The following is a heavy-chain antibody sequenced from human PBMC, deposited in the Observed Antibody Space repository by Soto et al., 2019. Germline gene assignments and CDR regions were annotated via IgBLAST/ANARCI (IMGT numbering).Heavy chain of an antibody. J-gene: IGHJ4*02. Sequence: EVQLVESGGVVVQPGGSLRLSCAASGFTFDVYTMHWVRQAPGKGLEWVSLVSWDGGTTYHADSVKGRFTISRDNSKNSLYLQMSSLTSEDTALYYCAKGSFRYCSGGTCSYFDYWGQGTLVTVSS. D-gene: IGHD2-15*01. CDR1: GFTFDVYT. V-gene: IGHV3-43*01. CDR3: AKGSFRYCSGGTCSYFDY. CDR2: VSWDGGTT.